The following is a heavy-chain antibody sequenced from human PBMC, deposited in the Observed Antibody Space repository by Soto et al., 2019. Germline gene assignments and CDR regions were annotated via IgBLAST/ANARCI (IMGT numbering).Heavy chain of an antibody. J-gene: IGHJ4*02. CDR1: GGSFSGYY. CDR3: ARGGYIVVVPAALKGAGPFDY. Sequence: QVQLQQWGAGLLKPLETLSLTCAVYGGSFSGYYWSWIRQPPGKGLEWIGEINHSGSTNYNPSLKSRVTISVDTSKHQFSLKLSSVTAADTAVYYCARGGYIVVVPAALKGAGPFDYWGQGTLVTVSS. D-gene: IGHD2-2*01. V-gene: IGHV4-34*01. CDR2: INHSGST.